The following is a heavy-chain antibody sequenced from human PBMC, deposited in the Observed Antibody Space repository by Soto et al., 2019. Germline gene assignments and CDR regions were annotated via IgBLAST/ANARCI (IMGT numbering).Heavy chain of an antibody. V-gene: IGHV3-7*03. CDR3: VRDWGSLPPDY. Sequence: EVQLVESGGGLVQPGGSLRLSCAGSGFTFSDYWMNWVRQAPGKGLEWVANIKKDGGGELYVDSVKGRFTISRDNAKNSLFLKMNSLSAEDTAVYYCVRDWGSLPPDYWAQGTLFTVSS. CDR1: GFTFSDYW. D-gene: IGHD7-27*01. CDR2: IKKDGGGE. J-gene: IGHJ4*02.